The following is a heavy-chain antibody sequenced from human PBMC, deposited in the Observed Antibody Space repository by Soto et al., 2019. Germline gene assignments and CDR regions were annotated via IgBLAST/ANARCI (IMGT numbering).Heavy chain of an antibody. CDR1: GFTFNIYA. J-gene: IGHJ6*02. CDR2: ISFDGTKK. V-gene: IGHV3-30-3*01. D-gene: IGHD4-17*01. CDR3: AREDDYGYRYINYGMDV. Sequence: GGSLRLSCAASGFTFNIYALHWIRQAPGKGLEWVAVISFDGTKKYYSDSVKGRFTISRDNLKNTLYLQMNNLRVEDAALYFCAREDDYGYRYINYGMDVWGQGTTVTVSS.